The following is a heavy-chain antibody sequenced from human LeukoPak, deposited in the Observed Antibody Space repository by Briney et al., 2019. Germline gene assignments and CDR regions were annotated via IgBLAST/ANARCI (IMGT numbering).Heavy chain of an antibody. J-gene: IGHJ6*03. CDR2: ISSSSSYI. CDR3: AKDAAAGAFYYYYYMDV. CDR1: GFTFSSYS. D-gene: IGHD6-13*01. V-gene: IGHV3-21*04. Sequence: GGSLRLSCAASGFTFSSYSMNWVRQAPGKGLEWVSSISSSSSYIYYADSVKGRFTISRDNAKNSLYLQMNSLRAEDTAVYYCAKDAAAGAFYYYYYMDVWGKGTTVTVSS.